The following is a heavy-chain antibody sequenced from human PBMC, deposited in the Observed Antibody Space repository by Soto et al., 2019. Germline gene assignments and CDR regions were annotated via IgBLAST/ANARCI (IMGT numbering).Heavy chain of an antibody. D-gene: IGHD3-10*01. J-gene: IGHJ3*02. CDR3: ATWLQREHGFDI. CDR2: LYDTDGT. CDR1: GFTFSGKKY. V-gene: IGHV3-53*05. Sequence: GGSLRLSCEAPGFTFSGKKYLTWVRQAPGKGPEWVSALYDTDGTFYADSVKGRFTISKDNSKNTFYLQINSLRIDDTAVYYCATWLQREHGFDIWRLGTMVTV.